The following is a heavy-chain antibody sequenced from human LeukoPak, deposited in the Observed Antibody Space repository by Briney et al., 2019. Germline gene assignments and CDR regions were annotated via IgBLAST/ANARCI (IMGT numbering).Heavy chain of an antibody. CDR3: ARRKPSGYSSSWHEGYYFAY. J-gene: IGHJ4*02. V-gene: IGHV5-51*01. Sequence: GESLKISCQCSGYSFTSYWTGWVRQMPGKGLEWMGIIYPGDSDTRYSPSFQGQVTISADKSISSAYLQWSSLKASDTAMYYCARRKPSGYSSSWHEGYYFAYAGQGTLVTVSS. CDR2: IYPGDSDT. CDR1: GYSFTSYW. D-gene: IGHD6-13*01.